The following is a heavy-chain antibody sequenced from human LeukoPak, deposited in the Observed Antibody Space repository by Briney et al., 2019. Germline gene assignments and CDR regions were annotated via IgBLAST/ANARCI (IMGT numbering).Heavy chain of an antibody. D-gene: IGHD3-22*01. J-gene: IGHJ4*02. V-gene: IGHV3-38-3*01. CDR2: SGSHST. CDR3: ASYYYDSSGYSPDFDY. Sequence: GGSLRLSCAPSRFIFSTNEMSWVRQAPGKGLEWVSSSGSHSTYHADSRKGRFTISIDNSKNTLHLHMNSLRAEDTAVYYCASYYYDSSGYSPDFDYWGQGTLVTVSS. CDR1: RFIFSTNE.